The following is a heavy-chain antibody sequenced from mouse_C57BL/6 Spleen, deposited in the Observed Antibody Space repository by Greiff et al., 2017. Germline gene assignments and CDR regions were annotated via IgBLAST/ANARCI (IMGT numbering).Heavy chain of an antibody. D-gene: IGHD2-5*01. CDR2: IDPSDSYT. Sequence: VQLQQPGAELVKPGASVKLSCKASGYTFTSYWMQWVKQRPGQGLEWIGEIDPSDSYTNYNQKFKGKATLTVDTSSSTAYMQLSSLTSEDSAVYYCARSGSNYAWFAYWGQGTLVTVSA. J-gene: IGHJ3*01. CDR1: GYTFTSYW. CDR3: ARSGSNYAWFAY. V-gene: IGHV1-50*01.